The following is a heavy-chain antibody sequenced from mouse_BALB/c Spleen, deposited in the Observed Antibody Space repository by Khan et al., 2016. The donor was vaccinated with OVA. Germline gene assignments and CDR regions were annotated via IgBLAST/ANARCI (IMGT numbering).Heavy chain of an antibody. J-gene: IGHJ4*01. Sequence: QVQLQQSGAEPARPGASVKMSCTAAGYTFTSNTMHWIKQRPGQGLEWIGYINPRSGYTNYNQEFNDKATWTADNSSSTAYMQLSCLTSEDSAVSYCARSTTAYAMDYWGQGTSVTVSS. D-gene: IGHD1-2*01. CDR2: INPRSGYT. CDR3: ARSTTAYAMDY. V-gene: IGHV1-4*01. CDR1: GYTFTSNT.